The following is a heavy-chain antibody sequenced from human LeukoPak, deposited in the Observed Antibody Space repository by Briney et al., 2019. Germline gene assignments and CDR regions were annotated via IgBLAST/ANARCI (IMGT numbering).Heavy chain of an antibody. J-gene: IGHJ4*02. D-gene: IGHD5-18*01. Sequence: SETLSLTCAVYGGSFSGYYWSWIRQPPGKGLEWIGEINHSGSTNYNPSLKRRVTISVDTSKNQFSLKLSSVTAADTAVYYCARGVDTAMEGIDYWGQGTLVTVSS. CDR3: ARGVDTAMEGIDY. V-gene: IGHV4-34*01. CDR2: INHSGST. CDR1: GGSFSGYY.